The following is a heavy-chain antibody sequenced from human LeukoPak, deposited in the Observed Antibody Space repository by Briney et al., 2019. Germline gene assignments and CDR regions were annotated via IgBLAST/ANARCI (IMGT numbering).Heavy chain of an antibody. CDR3: ARLGENADFDY. Sequence: GGSLRLSCAASGFTFSSYGMSWVRQAPGKGLEWVANIKQDGSESYSVDSVKGRFTFSRDNAKNSLYLQIYSLRAEDTAVYYCARLGENADFDYWGQGTLVTVSP. D-gene: IGHD3-16*01. J-gene: IGHJ4*02. CDR2: IKQDGSES. V-gene: IGHV3-7*01. CDR1: GFTFSSYG.